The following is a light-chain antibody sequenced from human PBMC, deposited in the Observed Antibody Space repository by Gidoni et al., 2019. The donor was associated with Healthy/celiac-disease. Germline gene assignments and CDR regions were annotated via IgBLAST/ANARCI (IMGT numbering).Light chain of an antibody. J-gene: IGKJ2*01. CDR3: QQYDNLPP. V-gene: IGKV1-33*01. CDR2: DAS. CDR1: QDISNY. Sequence: DIQMTQSPSSLSAHVGDRVTITCQASQDISNYLNWYQQKPGKAPKLLIYDASNLETGVPSRFSGSGSGTDFTFTISSLQPEDIATYYFQQYDNLPPFGQGTKLEIK.